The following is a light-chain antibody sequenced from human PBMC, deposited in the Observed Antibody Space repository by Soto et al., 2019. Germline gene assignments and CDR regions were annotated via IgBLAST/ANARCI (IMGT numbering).Light chain of an antibody. J-gene: IGKJ1*01. V-gene: IGKV3-20*01. Sequence: VVLTQSPGTLSLSPGETATLSCRAGQSVTGSFLAWYQQKPGQAPRLLIYGASTSATGVSDKFSGSGSGRDFTLTISRLEPEDFAVYYCQQYGGSVWTFGQGTKVEI. CDR1: QSVTGSF. CDR3: QQYGGSVWT. CDR2: GAS.